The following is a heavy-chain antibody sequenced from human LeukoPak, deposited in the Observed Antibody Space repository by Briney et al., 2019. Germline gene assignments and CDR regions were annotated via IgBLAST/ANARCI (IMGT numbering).Heavy chain of an antibody. Sequence: GGSLRLSCGASGFTFSTYAMTWVRQAPGKGLEWVSSISAGGGGTSNADSVKGRFTISRDNSKNTLYLQMNNLTAEDTAVYYCAKGSRTEYYFDSWGQGTLVTVSS. CDR3: AKGSRTEYYFDS. CDR2: ISAGGGGT. J-gene: IGHJ4*02. CDR1: GFTFSTYA. V-gene: IGHV3-23*01.